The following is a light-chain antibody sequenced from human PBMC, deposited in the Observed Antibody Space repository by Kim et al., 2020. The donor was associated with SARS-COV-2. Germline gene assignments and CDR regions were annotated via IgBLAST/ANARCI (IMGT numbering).Light chain of an antibody. J-gene: IGLJ2*01. CDR3: SSYAGSNILL. CDR2: KVV. CDR1: SRDVGAYNR. Sequence: QSALTQPPSVSGSPGQSVTISCTGTSRDVGAYNRVSWYQQSPGTAPKLMIYKVVNRPSGVPDRFSGSKSGNTASLTISGLQAEDEADYYCSSYAGSNILLFGGGTQLTVL. V-gene: IGLV2-18*02.